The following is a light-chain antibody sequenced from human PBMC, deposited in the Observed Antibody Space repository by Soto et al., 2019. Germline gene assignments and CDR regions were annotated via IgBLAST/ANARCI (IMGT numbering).Light chain of an antibody. CDR3: QQSHITPFT. Sequence: DIQMTQSPSSLSASVGDRVTITCRASQTITNYLNWYQHKPGKAPKLLIYAASSLQSGVPSRFSGSRSGTDFTLTISSLQPEDFATYFWQQSHITPFTFGPGTKVDIK. V-gene: IGKV1-39*01. CDR2: AAS. J-gene: IGKJ3*01. CDR1: QTITNY.